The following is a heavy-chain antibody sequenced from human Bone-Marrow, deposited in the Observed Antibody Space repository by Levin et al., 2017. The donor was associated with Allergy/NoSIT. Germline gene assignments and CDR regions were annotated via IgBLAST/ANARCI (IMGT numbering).Heavy chain of an antibody. CDR2: IDDNGIFI. V-gene: IGHV3-21*01. CDR1: GFIFSSYN. J-gene: IGHJ4*02. CDR3: ARDFSSAEPFDH. Sequence: PGGSLRLSCAASGFIFSSYNMNWVRQAPGKGLEWVSSIDDNGIFIYYADSVKGRFTISRDNDKKLVHLQMNSLRAEDTAVYYCARDFSSAEPFDHWGQGTLVTVSS. D-gene: IGHD2/OR15-2a*01.